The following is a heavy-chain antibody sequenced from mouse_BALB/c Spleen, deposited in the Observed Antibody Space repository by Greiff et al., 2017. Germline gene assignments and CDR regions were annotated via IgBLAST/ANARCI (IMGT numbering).Heavy chain of an antibody. J-gene: IGHJ2*01. Sequence: VKVVESGPGLVQPSQSLSITCTVSGFSLTSYGVHWVRQSPGKGLEWLGVIWSGGSTDYNAAFISRLSISKDNSKSQVFFKMNSLQADDTAIYYCARKEKYGNYFDYWGQGTTLTVSS. D-gene: IGHD2-10*02. V-gene: IGHV2-4-1*01. CDR2: IWSGGST. CDR1: GFSLTSYG. CDR3: ARKEKYGNYFDY.